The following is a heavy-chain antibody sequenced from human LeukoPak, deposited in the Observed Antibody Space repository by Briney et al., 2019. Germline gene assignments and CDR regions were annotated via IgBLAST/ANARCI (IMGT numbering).Heavy chain of an antibody. D-gene: IGHD6-6*01. V-gene: IGHV1-46*01. CDR1: GYTFTRSY. CDR2: INPSDGST. J-gene: IGHJ4*02. CDR3: ASGQLVLSF. Sequence: ASVKVSCKASGYTFTRSYMHCVRQAPGQGLEWMGIINPSDGSTNYAQKFQGRVTMTRDMSTSTVYMALSSLRSEDSAVFYCASGQLVLSFWGQGTLVTVSS.